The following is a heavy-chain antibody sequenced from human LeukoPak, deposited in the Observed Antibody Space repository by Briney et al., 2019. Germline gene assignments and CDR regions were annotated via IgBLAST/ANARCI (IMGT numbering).Heavy chain of an antibody. Sequence: SETLSLTCSVSGGSVSSYYWRWIRQSPGKGLEWIGYIHNSGRTNYNPSLKSRVTGFVDTSKNQVSLRLSSVTAADTAVYYCARHGTISSESYFDYWGHGALVTVSS. CDR2: IHNSGRT. CDR3: ARHGTISSESYFDY. CDR1: GGSVSSYY. J-gene: IGHJ4*01. D-gene: IGHD1-14*01. V-gene: IGHV4-59*08.